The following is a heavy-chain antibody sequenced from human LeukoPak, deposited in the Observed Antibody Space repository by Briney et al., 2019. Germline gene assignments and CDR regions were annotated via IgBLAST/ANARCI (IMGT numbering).Heavy chain of an antibody. D-gene: IGHD6-6*01. CDR2: IIPIFGTA. CDR3: ARESIAAPRAPDY. J-gene: IGHJ4*02. V-gene: IGHV1-69*06. CDR1: GYTFTSYY. Sequence: SVKVSCKASGYTFTSYYMHWVRQAPGQGLEWMGGIIPIFGTANYAQKFQGRVTITADKSTSTAYMELSSLRSEDTAVYYCARESIAAPRAPDYWGQETLVTVSS.